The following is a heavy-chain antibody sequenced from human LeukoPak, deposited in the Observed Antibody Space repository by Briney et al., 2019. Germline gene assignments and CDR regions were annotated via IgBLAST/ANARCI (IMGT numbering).Heavy chain of an antibody. CDR3: ARGILRYFDWSLYYFDS. D-gene: IGHD3-9*01. J-gene: IGHJ4*02. V-gene: IGHV1-46*01. Sequence: ASVKVSCKASGYTFTSYYMHWVRQAPGQALEWMGIINPSGGSTSYAQKFQGRVTMTRDMSTSTAYMELSRLRSDDTAVYYCARGILRYFDWSLYYFDSWGQGTLVTVSS. CDR2: INPSGGST. CDR1: GYTFTSYY.